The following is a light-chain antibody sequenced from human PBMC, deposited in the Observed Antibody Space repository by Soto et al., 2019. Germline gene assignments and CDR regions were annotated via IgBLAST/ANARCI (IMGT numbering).Light chain of an antibody. CDR2: DAS. J-gene: IGKJ3*01. Sequence: EIVLTQSPATLSLSPGERATLSCRASQSVSSYLAWYQQKPGQAPRLLIYDASNRATGIPARFSGSGSGTDFTLTISSLEPEDFAVYYCQQRSNWPLSFIFGPGTKVDIK. CDR3: QQRSNWPLSFI. V-gene: IGKV3-11*01. CDR1: QSVSSY.